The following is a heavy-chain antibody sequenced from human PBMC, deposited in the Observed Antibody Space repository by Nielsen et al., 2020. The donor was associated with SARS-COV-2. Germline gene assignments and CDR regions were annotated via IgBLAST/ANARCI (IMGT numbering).Heavy chain of an antibody. CDR3: ARHDYGGNSPIDS. V-gene: IGHV1-69*13. D-gene: IGHD4-23*01. Sequence: SVKVSCKASGGTFGSDAFSWVRQAPGHGLEWVGGVIIVFDTANYAQKFQDRVTITADESTNTVYMELSNLRSEDTAVYYCARHDYGGNSPIDSWGQGTLLTVSS. J-gene: IGHJ4*02. CDR1: GGTFGSDA. CDR2: VIIVFDTA.